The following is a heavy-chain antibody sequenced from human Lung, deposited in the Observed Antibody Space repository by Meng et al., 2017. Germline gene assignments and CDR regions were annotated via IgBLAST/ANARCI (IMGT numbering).Heavy chain of an antibody. V-gene: IGHV1-2*06. D-gene: IGHD6-13*01. Sequence: QSGAEVKKPGASVKVSCKPSGYTFPDYYIHWVRQAPGQGLEWMGRIDPKNGDTHYAQKFQGRVTMTGDTSISTAYMDLSGLRSDDTAVYYCARDEDISAAGKLFGDYWGQGTLVTVSS. CDR3: ARDEDISAAGKLFGDY. CDR2: IDPKNGDT. CDR1: GYTFPDYY. J-gene: IGHJ4*02.